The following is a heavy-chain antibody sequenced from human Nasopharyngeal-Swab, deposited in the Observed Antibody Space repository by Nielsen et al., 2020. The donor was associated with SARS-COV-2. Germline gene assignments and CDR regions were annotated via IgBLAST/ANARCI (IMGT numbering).Heavy chain of an antibody. V-gene: IGHV1-3*01. Sequence: WVRQAPGQRLEWMGWINAGNGNTKYSQKFQGRVTITRDTSASTAYMELSSLRSEDTAVYYCARVRCGSGSYVWYFDYWGQGTLVTVSS. CDR3: ARVRCGSGSYVWYFDY. D-gene: IGHD3-10*01. J-gene: IGHJ4*02. CDR2: INAGNGNT.